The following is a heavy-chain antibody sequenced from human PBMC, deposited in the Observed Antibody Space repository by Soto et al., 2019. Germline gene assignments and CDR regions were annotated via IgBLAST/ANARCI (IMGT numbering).Heavy chain of an antibody. Sequence: ASVKVSCKASGGTFSSYAISWVRQAPGQGLGWMGGIIPIFGTANYAQKFQGRVTITADASTSTAYMELSSLRSEDTAVYYCARDRLGYCSGGSCYPTYYFDYWGQGTLVTVSS. CDR1: GGTFSSYA. D-gene: IGHD2-15*01. J-gene: IGHJ4*02. CDR2: IIPIFGTA. V-gene: IGHV1-69*13. CDR3: ARDRLGYCSGGSCYPTYYFDY.